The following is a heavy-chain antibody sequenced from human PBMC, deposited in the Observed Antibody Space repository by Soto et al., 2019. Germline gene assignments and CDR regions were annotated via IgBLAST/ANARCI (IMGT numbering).Heavy chain of an antibody. CDR3: ARGSLGYCSSTRCRSHWFDP. J-gene: IGHJ5*02. Sequence: QVQLQESGPGLVEPSQTLSLTCTVSGGSISSGGYYLTCVRQHPGKALEWIGCIYYTGSTDDNPSLMVRVTISVDTSMNQFSLKLSFVHAADTAVYYCARGSLGYCSSTRCRSHWFDPLGQGTLVTVSS. CDR1: GGSISSGGYY. D-gene: IGHD2-2*01. CDR2: IYYTGST. V-gene: IGHV4-31*03.